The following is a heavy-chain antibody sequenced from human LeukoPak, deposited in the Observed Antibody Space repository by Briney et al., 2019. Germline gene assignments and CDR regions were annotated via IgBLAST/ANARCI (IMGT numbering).Heavy chain of an antibody. Sequence: GESLKISCKGSGYSFTSYWIGWVRQMPGKGLEWMGIVYPGDSDTRYSPSFQGQVTISADKSTSTAYLQWSSLKASDTAMYYCARGRVEMATIMTWFDYWGQGTLVTVSS. CDR1: GYSFTSYW. CDR3: ARGRVEMATIMTWFDY. J-gene: IGHJ4*02. V-gene: IGHV5-51*01. CDR2: VYPGDSDT. D-gene: IGHD5-24*01.